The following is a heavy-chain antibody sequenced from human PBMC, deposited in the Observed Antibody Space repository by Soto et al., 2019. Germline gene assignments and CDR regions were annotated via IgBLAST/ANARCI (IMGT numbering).Heavy chain of an antibody. CDR2: LYWDDDK. CDR3: GHYDFWIGVN. V-gene: IGHV2-5*02. D-gene: IGHD3-3*01. CDR1: GFSLATTGVG. Sequence: QVTLKESGPTLVSPTQTLTLTCTFSGFSLATTGVGVGWIRQAPGKAPEWLALLYWDDDKRYRPSLKTRLTITKDSSKNQVVLTMTNLEPADTATYHCGHYDFWIGVNWGPGTMVTVSS. J-gene: IGHJ4*02.